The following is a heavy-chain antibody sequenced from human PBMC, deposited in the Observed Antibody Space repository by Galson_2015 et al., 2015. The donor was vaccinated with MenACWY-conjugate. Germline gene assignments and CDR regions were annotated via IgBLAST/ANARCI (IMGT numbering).Heavy chain of an antibody. D-gene: IGHD2-2*01. CDR1: GFTFSSYG. Sequence: SLRLSCAASGFTFSSYGTHWVRQAPGKGLEWVAFIRYDGSNKYYADSVKGRFTISRDNSKNTLYLQMNSLRAEDTAVYYCAKDIADCSSTSCHGYWGQGTLVTVSS. V-gene: IGHV3-30*02. CDR2: IRYDGSNK. J-gene: IGHJ4*02. CDR3: AKDIADCSSTSCHGY.